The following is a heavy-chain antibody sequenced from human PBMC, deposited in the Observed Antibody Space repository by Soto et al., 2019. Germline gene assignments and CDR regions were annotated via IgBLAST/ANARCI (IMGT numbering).Heavy chain of an antibody. J-gene: IGHJ3*02. CDR1: GFTFSDYY. V-gene: IGHV3-11*01. CDR3: ARGSGSWSPFDI. CDR2: ISGSGSAI. D-gene: IGHD3-10*01. Sequence: QVQLVESGGGLVKPGGSLRLSCAASGFTFSDYYMSWIRQAPGKGLEWLSYISGSGSAIYYAGSVKGRFIISRDNGKNSVYLQMNSLRAEDTAVYYCARGSGSWSPFDIWGQGTMVTVSS.